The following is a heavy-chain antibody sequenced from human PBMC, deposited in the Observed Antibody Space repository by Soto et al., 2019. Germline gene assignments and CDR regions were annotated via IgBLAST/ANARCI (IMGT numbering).Heavy chain of an antibody. D-gene: IGHD1-26*01. CDR2: ISAYNGNE. Sequence: QVQLVQSGAEVKKPGASVKVSCKASGYTFTSYGISWVRQAPGQGLEWMGWISAYNGNESYAQKLQGRVTMTTHTSTSKAYMELRSLRSDDTAVYYCERDAAVGLFDYWGQGALVTVSS. CDR1: GYTFTSYG. CDR3: ERDAAVGLFDY. V-gene: IGHV1-18*01. J-gene: IGHJ4*02.